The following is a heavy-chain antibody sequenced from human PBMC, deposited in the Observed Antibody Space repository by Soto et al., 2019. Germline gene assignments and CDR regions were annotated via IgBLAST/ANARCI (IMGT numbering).Heavy chain of an antibody. CDR2: IYYTGST. CDR1: GGSISSGDYY. J-gene: IGHJ4*02. Sequence: SGTLSLTCTVSGGSISSGDYYWSWIPQPPGKGLEGTGYIYYTGSTHNNPSLKSRVTTSVDTYKYQFSLKLSSVTAADTAVYHYARGHRSGRYGDYWGQGTLVTVSS. CDR3: ARGHRSGRYGDY. D-gene: IGHD3-16*01. V-gene: IGHV4-30-4*02.